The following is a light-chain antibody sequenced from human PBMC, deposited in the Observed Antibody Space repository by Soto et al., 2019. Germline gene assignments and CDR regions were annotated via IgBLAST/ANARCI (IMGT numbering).Light chain of an antibody. J-gene: IGKJ5*01. CDR1: QSVNRSY. V-gene: IGKV3-20*01. CDR2: GAS. Sequence: EIVLTQSPGTLSLSPGERATLSCRASQSVNRSYLVWYQQRPGQAPRLLIYGASSRATGIPDRFSGSASGADFTLTISRLAPEDFAVYYYQQVGSSPITFGQGTRLEIK. CDR3: QQVGSSPIT.